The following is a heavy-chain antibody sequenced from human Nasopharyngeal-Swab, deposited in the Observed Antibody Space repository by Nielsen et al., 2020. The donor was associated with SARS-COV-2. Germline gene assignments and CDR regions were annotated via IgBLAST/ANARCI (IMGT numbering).Heavy chain of an antibody. Sequence: ASVKVSCKASGYSFSNKGMAWVRQAPGQGLEWMGWISTYNGKTSYAQKFQDRVTMTTDTSTSTAYMELRSLRSGDTAVYYCARFSPPLYCNSPTCLATWFDPWGQGTLVTVSS. CDR2: ISTYNGKT. D-gene: IGHD2-2*01. CDR1: GYSFSNKG. CDR3: ARFSPPLYCNSPTCLATWFDP. V-gene: IGHV1-18*01. J-gene: IGHJ5*02.